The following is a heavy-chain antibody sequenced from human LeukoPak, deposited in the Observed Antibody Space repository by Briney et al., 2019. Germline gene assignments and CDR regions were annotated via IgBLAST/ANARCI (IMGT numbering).Heavy chain of an antibody. CDR1: GYTFNSYV. V-gene: IGHV7-4-1*02. J-gene: IGHJ4*02. Sequence: GASVKVSCKASGYTFNSYVINWVRQAPGQGLEWIGWINTDTGTPTYAQGFTGRFVVSLDTSVSTTYLQISSLKAEDTAVYYCARRGYNYGNDLDYWGQGTLVTVSS. CDR3: ARRGYNYGNDLDY. D-gene: IGHD5-18*01. CDR2: INTDTGTP.